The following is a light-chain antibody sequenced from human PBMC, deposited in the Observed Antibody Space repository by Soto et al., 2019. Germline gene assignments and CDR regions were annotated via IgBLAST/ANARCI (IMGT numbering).Light chain of an antibody. CDR1: QSISSN. CDR3: QQYNIWTWT. V-gene: IGKV3-15*01. J-gene: IGKJ1*01. Sequence: EIVMTQSPATLSMSPGERATLSCRASQSISSNLAWYQQRPGQAPRLLIYGASTRATGIPARFSGSGSGTEFTLTISSLQSEDFAVCYCQQYNIWTWTFGQGTKVEIK. CDR2: GAS.